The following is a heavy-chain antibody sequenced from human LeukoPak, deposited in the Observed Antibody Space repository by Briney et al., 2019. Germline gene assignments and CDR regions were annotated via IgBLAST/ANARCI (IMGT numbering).Heavy chain of an antibody. CDR2: ISWNSGSI. V-gene: IGHV3-9*01. D-gene: IGHD3-9*01. Sequence: GGSLRLSCAASGFTFDDYAMHWVRQAPGKGLEWVSGISWNSGSIGYADSEKGRFTISRDNAKNSLYLQMNSLRAEDTALYYCAKGENGGLRYFDFDYWGQGTLVTVSS. CDR3: AKGENGGLRYFDFDY. CDR1: GFTFDDYA. J-gene: IGHJ4*02.